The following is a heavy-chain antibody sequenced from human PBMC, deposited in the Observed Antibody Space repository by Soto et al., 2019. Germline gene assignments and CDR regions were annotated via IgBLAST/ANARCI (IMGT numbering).Heavy chain of an antibody. V-gene: IGHV3-15*01. D-gene: IGHD3-3*01. CDR2: IKSKTDGGTT. Sequence: LRLSCAASGFTFSNAWMSWVRQAPGKGLEWVGRIKSKTDGGTTDYAAPVKGRFTISRDDSKNTLYLQMNSLKTEDTAVYYCTTGFLEWLLQDYWGQGTLVTVSS. J-gene: IGHJ4*02. CDR1: GFTFSNAW. CDR3: TTGFLEWLLQDY.